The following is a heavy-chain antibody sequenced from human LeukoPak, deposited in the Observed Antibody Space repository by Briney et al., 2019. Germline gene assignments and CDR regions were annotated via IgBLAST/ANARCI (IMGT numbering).Heavy chain of an antibody. CDR3: AREGYASGTRYGMDV. Sequence: GGSLRLSCAASGFTVTNNYMSWVRQAPGKGLEWVSDIYAGGSTSYADSVKGRFTISRDNYKNTLYLQMNSLRAEDTAVYYCAREGYASGTRYGMDVWGQGTTVTVSS. D-gene: IGHD3-10*01. V-gene: IGHV3-66*01. J-gene: IGHJ6*02. CDR2: IYAGGST. CDR1: GFTVTNNY.